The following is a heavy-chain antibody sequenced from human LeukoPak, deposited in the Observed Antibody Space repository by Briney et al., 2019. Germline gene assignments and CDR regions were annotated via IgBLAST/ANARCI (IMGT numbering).Heavy chain of an antibody. V-gene: IGHV3-7*03. J-gene: IGHJ4*02. CDR1: GFTFSNIW. D-gene: IGHD5-12*01. CDR2: IKPDGSEK. Sequence: AGGSLGLSCAASGFTFSNIWMSWVRQAPGEGLEWVANIKPDGSEKYYVGSVKGRFTISRDNAKSSLYLQMNSLRAEDTAVYYCARESSGYGNIDYWGQGTLVTVSS. CDR3: ARESSGYGNIDY.